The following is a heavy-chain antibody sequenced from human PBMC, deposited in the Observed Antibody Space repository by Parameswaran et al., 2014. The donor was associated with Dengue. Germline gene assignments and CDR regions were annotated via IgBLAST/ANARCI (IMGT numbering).Heavy chain of an antibody. D-gene: IGHD3-9*01. Sequence: RWIRQPPGKGLEWVANIKQDGSEKYYVDSVKGRFTISRDNAKNSLYLQMNSLRAEDTAVYYCARMQRGVTGYYTGTHNYYYYYGMDVWGQGTTVTVSS. CDR2: IKQDGSEK. J-gene: IGHJ6*02. V-gene: IGHV3-7*01. CDR3: ARMQRGVTGYYTGTHNYYYYYGMDV.